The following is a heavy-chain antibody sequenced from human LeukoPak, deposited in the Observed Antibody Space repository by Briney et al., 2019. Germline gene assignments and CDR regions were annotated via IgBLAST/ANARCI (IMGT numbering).Heavy chain of an antibody. CDR1: GFTFRSYS. D-gene: IGHD3-10*01. J-gene: IGHJ4*02. CDR2: ISGGGGTT. CDR3: ARAAMVRGVDYFDY. V-gene: IGHV3-23*01. Sequence: PGVSLRLSCAASGFTFRSYSMAWVRQAPGKGLEWVSVISGGGGTTYYADSVKGRFTISRDNSKNTLYLQMNSLRAEDTAVYYCARAAMVRGVDYFDYWGQGTLVTVSS.